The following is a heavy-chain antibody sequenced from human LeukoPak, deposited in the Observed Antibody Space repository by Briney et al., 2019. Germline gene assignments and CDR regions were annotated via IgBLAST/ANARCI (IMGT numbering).Heavy chain of an antibody. J-gene: IGHJ4*02. CDR3: ARDAGYDFWSGYYQGYFDY. CDR1: GFTVSSNY. Sequence: PGGSLRLSCAASGFTVSSNYMCWVRQAPGKGLEWVSVIYSGGSTYYADSVKGRFTISRDNSKNTLYLQMNSLRAEDTAVYYCARDAGYDFWSGYYQGYFDYWGQGTLVTVSS. D-gene: IGHD3-3*01. V-gene: IGHV3-66*02. CDR2: IYSGGST.